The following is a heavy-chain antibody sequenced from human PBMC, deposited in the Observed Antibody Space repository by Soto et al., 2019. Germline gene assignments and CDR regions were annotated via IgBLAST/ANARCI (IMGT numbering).Heavy chain of an antibody. CDR2: IIPLFGTA. D-gene: IGHD2-2*01. CDR1: GGTFSSYA. CDR3: ARDSFPLIYQLLRNLLDYGMDV. Sequence: SVKVSCKASGGTFSSYATSWVRQAPGQGLEWMGGIIPLFGTANYAQKFQGRVTITADESTSTAYMELSSLRSEDTAVYYCARDSFPLIYQLLRNLLDYGMDVWGQGTTVTVSS. J-gene: IGHJ6*02. V-gene: IGHV1-69*13.